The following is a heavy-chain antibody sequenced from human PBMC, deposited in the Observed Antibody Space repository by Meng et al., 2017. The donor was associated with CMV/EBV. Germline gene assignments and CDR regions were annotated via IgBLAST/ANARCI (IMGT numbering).Heavy chain of an antibody. V-gene: IGHV4-34*01. Sequence: SETLSLTCAVYGGSFSGYYWSWIRQPPGKGLEWIGEINHSGSTNYNPSLKSRVTISVDTSKNQFSLKLSSVTAADTAVYYCASSGGDGYSLDYWGQGTLVTVSS. J-gene: IGHJ4*02. D-gene: IGHD5-24*01. CDR3: ASSGGDGYSLDY. CDR1: GGSFSGYY. CDR2: INHSGST.